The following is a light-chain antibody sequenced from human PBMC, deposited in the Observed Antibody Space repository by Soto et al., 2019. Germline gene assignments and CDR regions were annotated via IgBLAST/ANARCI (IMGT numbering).Light chain of an antibody. J-gene: IGKJ1*01. V-gene: IGKV3-11*01. CDR3: HQRNKWRT. CDR2: DAS. Sequence: IVLTQSPGTLSLSPGERTTLSCRASQSISRYLAWYQQKPGQAPRLLIYDASNRATGIPARFSGSGFGTDFTLTISSLEPEDFAVYYCHQRNKWRTFGQGTKVDIK. CDR1: QSISRY.